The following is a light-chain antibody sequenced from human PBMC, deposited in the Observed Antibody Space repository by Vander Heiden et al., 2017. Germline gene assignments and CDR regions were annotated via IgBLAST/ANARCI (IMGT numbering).Light chain of an antibody. J-gene: IGLJ2*01. Sequence: QSVLTQPPSVSGAPGQWVTISCTGSSSNIGAGLDIHWYRHLPGTAPKLLIYGNFKRPSGVPDRFSGSKSGTSASLAVTGLQAEDEADYYCQSYDNSLKSVVFGGGTKLTVL. CDR2: GNF. V-gene: IGLV1-40*01. CDR3: QSYDNSLKSVV. CDR1: SSNIGAGLD.